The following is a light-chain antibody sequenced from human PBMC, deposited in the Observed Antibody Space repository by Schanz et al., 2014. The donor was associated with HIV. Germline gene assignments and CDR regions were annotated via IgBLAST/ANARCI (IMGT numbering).Light chain of an antibody. CDR1: QGISSW. J-gene: IGKJ4*01. Sequence: DIQMTQSPSSVSASVGDRVTITCRASQGISSWLAWYQQKPGRAPKLLIYAASTLQSGVPSRFSGSGSGTEFTLKISSTQPHDFVSQYCRQLNSYPLTFGGGTRVEIK. CDR3: RQLNSYPLT. V-gene: IGKV1-12*01. CDR2: AAS.